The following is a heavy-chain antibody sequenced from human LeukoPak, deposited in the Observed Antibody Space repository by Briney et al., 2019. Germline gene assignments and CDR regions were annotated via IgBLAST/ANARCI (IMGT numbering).Heavy chain of an antibody. CDR2: ISGSGGST. CDR3: AKDEITFGGVIALNYFDY. Sequence: PGGSLRLSCAASGFTFSSYAMSWVRQAPGKGLEWVSAISGSGGSTYYADSVKGRFTISRDNSKNTLYLQMNSLRAEDTAGYYRAKDEITFGGVIALNYFDYWGQGTLVTVSS. V-gene: IGHV3-23*01. J-gene: IGHJ4*02. CDR1: GFTFSSYA. D-gene: IGHD3-16*02.